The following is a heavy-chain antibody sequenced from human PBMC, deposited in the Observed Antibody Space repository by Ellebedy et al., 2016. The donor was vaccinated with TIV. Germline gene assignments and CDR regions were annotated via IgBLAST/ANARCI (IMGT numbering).Heavy chain of an antibody. CDR1: GFTVSSNY. Sequence: PGGSLRLSCAASGFTVSSNYMSWVRQAPGKGLEWVSVIYSGGSTYYADSVKGRFTISRDNSKNTLYLQMNSLRAEDTAVYYCTTEEGAAAGTDFSYWGQGTLVTVSS. CDR2: IYSGGST. J-gene: IGHJ4*02. CDR3: TTEEGAAAGTDFSY. D-gene: IGHD6-13*01. V-gene: IGHV3-66*01.